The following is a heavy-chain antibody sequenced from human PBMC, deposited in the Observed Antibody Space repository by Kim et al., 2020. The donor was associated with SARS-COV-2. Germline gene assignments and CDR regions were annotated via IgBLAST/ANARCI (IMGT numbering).Heavy chain of an antibody. CDR3: VRYSCWYYFDY. Sequence: SDYAVSVRSRITINPATSKNQFSLQLTSVTPEDTAFYYCVRYSCWYYFDYWGQGTLVTVSA. D-gene: IGHD6-19*01. J-gene: IGHJ4*02. V-gene: IGHV6-1*01. CDR2: S.